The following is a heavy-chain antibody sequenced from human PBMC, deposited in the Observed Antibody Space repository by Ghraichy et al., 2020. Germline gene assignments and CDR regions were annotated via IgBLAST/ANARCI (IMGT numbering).Heavy chain of an antibody. V-gene: IGHV3-48*02. D-gene: IGHD6-19*01. CDR1: GFTFSSYS. CDR2: ISSSSSTI. Sequence: GGSLRLSCAASGFTFSSYSMNWVRQAPGKGLEWVSYISSSSSTIYYADSVKGRFTISRDNAKNSLYLQMNSLRDEDTAVYYCARDWMRDSSGWYRLVYYYYMDVWGKGTTVTVSS. J-gene: IGHJ6*03. CDR3: ARDWMRDSSGWYRLVYYYYMDV.